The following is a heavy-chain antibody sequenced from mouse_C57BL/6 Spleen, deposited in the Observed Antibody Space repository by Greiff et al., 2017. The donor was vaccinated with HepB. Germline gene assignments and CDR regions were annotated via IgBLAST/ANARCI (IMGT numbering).Heavy chain of an antibody. D-gene: IGHD3-2*02. J-gene: IGHJ4*01. Sequence: EVQLQQSGPVLVKPGASVKMSCKASGYTFTDYYMNWVKQSHGKSLEWIGVINPYNGGTSYNQKFKGKATLTVDKSSSTAYMELNSLTSEDSAVYYCARRDSSGYDYAMDYWGQGTSVTVSS. CDR3: ARRDSSGYDYAMDY. V-gene: IGHV1-19*01. CDR1: GYTFTDYY. CDR2: INPYNGGT.